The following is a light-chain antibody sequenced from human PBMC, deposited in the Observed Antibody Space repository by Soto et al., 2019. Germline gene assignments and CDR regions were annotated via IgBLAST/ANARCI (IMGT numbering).Light chain of an antibody. CDR2: AAS. CDR1: QDISIY. V-gene: IGKV1-16*02. J-gene: IGKJ5*01. CDR3: QQYKGYPIT. Sequence: DIQMTQSPSSLSASVGDRVTITCRASQDISIYLAWFQQKPGKAPKSLISAASTLQSGVPSKFSGSGSGTDFTLTITSLQPEDFATYYCQQYKGYPITFGQGTRLEIK.